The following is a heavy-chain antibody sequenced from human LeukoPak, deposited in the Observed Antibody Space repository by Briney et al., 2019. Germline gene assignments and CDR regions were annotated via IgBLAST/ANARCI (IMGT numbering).Heavy chain of an antibody. D-gene: IGHD4-17*01. Sequence: SVKVSCKASGGTFSSYAISWVRQAPRQGLEWMGGIIPIFGTANYAQKFQGRVTITADESTSTAYMELSSLRSEDTAVYYCAITPGGTTTVTSWYFDYWGQGTLVTVSS. CDR1: GGTFSSYA. J-gene: IGHJ4*02. V-gene: IGHV1-69*13. CDR3: AITPGGTTTVTSWYFDY. CDR2: IIPIFGTA.